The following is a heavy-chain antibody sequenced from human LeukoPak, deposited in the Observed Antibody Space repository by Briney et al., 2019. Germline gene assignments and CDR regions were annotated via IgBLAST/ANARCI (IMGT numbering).Heavy chain of an antibody. V-gene: IGHV3-11*01. CDR3: AKDRRTVGGWNSDWFDP. CDR1: GFTFSDYY. Sequence: PGGSLRLSCAVSGFTFSDYYMSWIRQAPGKGLEWVSYISSSGNNMYYADSVKGRFTISRDNSKNTLYLQMHSLRVEDTAIYYCAKDRRTVGGWNSDWFDPWGQGTLVSVSS. CDR2: ISSSGNNM. J-gene: IGHJ5*02. D-gene: IGHD1-7*01.